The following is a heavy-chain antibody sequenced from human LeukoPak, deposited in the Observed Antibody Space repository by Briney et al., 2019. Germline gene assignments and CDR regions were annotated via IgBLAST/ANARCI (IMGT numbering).Heavy chain of an antibody. CDR3: ARDGVEWQLAGYYYYYMDV. D-gene: IGHD6-13*01. Sequence: PGGSLRLSCAASGFTFSSYEMNWVRQAPGKGLEWVSYISSSGSTIYYADSVKGRFTISRDNAKNSLYLQMNSLRAEDTAVYYCARDGVEWQLAGYYYYYMDVWGKGTTVTISS. J-gene: IGHJ6*03. CDR2: ISSSGSTI. V-gene: IGHV3-48*03. CDR1: GFTFSSYE.